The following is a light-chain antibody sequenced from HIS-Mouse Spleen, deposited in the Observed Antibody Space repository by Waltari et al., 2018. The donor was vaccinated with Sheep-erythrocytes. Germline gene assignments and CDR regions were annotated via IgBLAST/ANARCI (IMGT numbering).Light chain of an antibody. V-gene: IGLV3-10*01. CDR3: YSTDSSGNHWV. CDR2: EDS. CDR1: AFAKQY. Sequence: SYELTQPPSVSVSPGQTARNTCPGDAFAKQYAYWYQQKSGQAPVLVIYEDSKRPSGIPERFSGSTSGTMATLTISGAQVEDEADYYCYSTDSSGNHWVFGGGTKLTVL. J-gene: IGLJ3*02.